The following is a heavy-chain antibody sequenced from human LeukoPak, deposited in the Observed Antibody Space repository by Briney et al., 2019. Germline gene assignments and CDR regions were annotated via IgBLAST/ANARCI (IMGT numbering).Heavy chain of an antibody. Sequence: GGSLRLSCAASGFTVSSNYMSWVRQAPGKGLEWVSVIYSGGSTYYADSVKGRFTISRDNSKNTLYLQMNSLRAEDTAVYCCARGMGYSSKSGDAFDIWGQGTMVTVSS. V-gene: IGHV3-66*01. CDR1: GFTVSSNY. J-gene: IGHJ3*02. CDR3: ARGMGYSSKSGDAFDI. CDR2: IYSGGST. D-gene: IGHD6-13*01.